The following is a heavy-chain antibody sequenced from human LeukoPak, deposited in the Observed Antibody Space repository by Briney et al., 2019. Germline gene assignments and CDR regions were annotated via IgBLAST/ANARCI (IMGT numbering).Heavy chain of an antibody. J-gene: IGHJ5*02. CDR1: GGSISSSNW. CDR3: ARVGSGWYWTFDP. Sequence: SGTLSLTCAVSGGSISSSNWWSWVRQPPGKGLEWIGEIYHSGSTNYNPSLKSRVTISVDKSKNQFSLKLSSVTAADTAVYYCARVGSGWYWTFDPWGQGTLVTVSS. V-gene: IGHV4-4*02. CDR2: IYHSGST. D-gene: IGHD6-19*01.